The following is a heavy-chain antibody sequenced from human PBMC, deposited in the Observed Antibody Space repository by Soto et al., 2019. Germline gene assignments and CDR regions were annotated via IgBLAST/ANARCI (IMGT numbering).Heavy chain of an antibody. V-gene: IGHV4-30-4*01. D-gene: IGHD2-2*01. CDR1: GGSISSGDYY. Sequence: NPSETLSLTCTVSGGSISSGDYYWSWIRQPPGKGLEWIGYIYYSGSTYYNSSLKSRLTMSVDTSKNQFSLKLSSVTAADTAVYYCARGFYCSSISCYLTIFDYWGQGTLVTVSS. J-gene: IGHJ4*02. CDR3: ARGFYCSSISCYLTIFDY. CDR2: IYYSGST.